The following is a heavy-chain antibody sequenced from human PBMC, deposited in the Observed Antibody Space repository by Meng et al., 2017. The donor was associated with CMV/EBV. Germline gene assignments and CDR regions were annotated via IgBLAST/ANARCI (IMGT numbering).Heavy chain of an antibody. Sequence: GESLKISCKGSGYSFTSYWIGWVRQMPGKGLEWMGIIYPGDSDTRYSPSFQGQVTISADKSISTAYLQWSSLKASDTAMYYCARRVEGYCSSTSCDDAFDIWGQGTMVTVSS. CDR1: GYSFTSYW. CDR2: IYPGDSDT. V-gene: IGHV5-51*01. CDR3: ARRVEGYCSSTSCDDAFDI. J-gene: IGHJ3*02. D-gene: IGHD2-2*01.